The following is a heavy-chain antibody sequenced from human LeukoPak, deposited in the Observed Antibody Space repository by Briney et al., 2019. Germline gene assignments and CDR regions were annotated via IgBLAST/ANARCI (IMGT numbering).Heavy chain of an antibody. CDR3: ARDRRRIAAAGTNYYYYMDA. J-gene: IGHJ6*03. V-gene: IGHV1-2*06. Sequence: GASVKVSCKASGYTFTGYYMHWVRQAPGQGLEWMGRINPNSGGTNYAQKFQGRVTMTRDTSISTAYMELSRLRSDDTAVYYCARDRRRIAAAGTNYYYYMDAWGKGTTVTVSS. CDR2: INPNSGGT. CDR1: GYTFTGYY. D-gene: IGHD6-13*01.